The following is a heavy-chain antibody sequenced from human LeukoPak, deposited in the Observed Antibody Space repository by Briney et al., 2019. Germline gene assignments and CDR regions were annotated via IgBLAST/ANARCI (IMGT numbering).Heavy chain of an antibody. Sequence: GGSLRLSCAASGFTFSDYYMTWIRQAPGKGLEWVANIKQDGSEKYYVDSVKGRFTISRDNAKNSLYLQMNSLRAEDTAVYYCARPRSIAARIPFDYWGQGTLVTVSS. CDR2: IKQDGSEK. CDR3: ARPRSIAARIPFDY. V-gene: IGHV3-7*01. CDR1: GFTFSDYY. D-gene: IGHD6-6*01. J-gene: IGHJ4*02.